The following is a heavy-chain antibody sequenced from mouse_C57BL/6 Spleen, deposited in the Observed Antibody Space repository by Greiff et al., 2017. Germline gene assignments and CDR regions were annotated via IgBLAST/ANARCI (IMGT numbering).Heavy chain of an antibody. V-gene: IGHV1-55*01. J-gene: IGHJ3*01. CDR1: GYTFTSYW. Sequence: QVQLQQSGAELVKPGASVKMSCKASGYTFTSYWITWVKQRPGQGLEWIGDIYPGSGSTNYNEKFKSKATLTVDTSSSTAYMQLSSLTSEDSAVYYCARSYDYDVWFAYWGQGTLVTVSA. CDR2: IYPGSGST. D-gene: IGHD2-4*01. CDR3: ARSYDYDVWFAY.